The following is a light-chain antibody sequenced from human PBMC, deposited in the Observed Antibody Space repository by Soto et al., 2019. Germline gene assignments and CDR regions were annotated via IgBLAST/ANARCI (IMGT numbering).Light chain of an antibody. V-gene: IGKV3-11*01. Sequence: EIVLTQSPATLSVSPGERATLSCRASQSVSSNLAWYQQKPGQAPRLLIYDASNRATGIPARFSGSGSGTDFTLTISSLEPEDFAVYYCQQRSNWPWPFGQGTKVDIK. CDR2: DAS. J-gene: IGKJ1*01. CDR1: QSVSSN. CDR3: QQRSNWPWP.